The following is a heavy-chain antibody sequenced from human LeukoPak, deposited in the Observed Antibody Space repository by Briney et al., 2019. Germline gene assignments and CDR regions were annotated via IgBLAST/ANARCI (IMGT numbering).Heavy chain of an antibody. V-gene: IGHV4-61*01. D-gene: IGHD5-24*01. J-gene: IGHJ4*02. CDR3: ARINGHIFDY. CDR2: IYYRGST. Sequence: SETLSLTCTVSGGSVSSDSYFWTWIRQPPGKGLEWIGYIYYRGSTNYNPSLKSRATISVDMSKNEFSLKLSSVTTADTAIYYCARINGHIFDYWGQGTLVTVSS. CDR1: GGSVSSDSYF.